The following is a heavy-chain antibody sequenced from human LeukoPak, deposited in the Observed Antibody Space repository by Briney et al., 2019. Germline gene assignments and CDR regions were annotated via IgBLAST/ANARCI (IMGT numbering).Heavy chain of an antibody. CDR2: INPNSGGT. V-gene: IGHV1-2*02. J-gene: IGHJ4*02. D-gene: IGHD1-26*01. Sequence: GASVKVSCKASGYTFTGYYMHWVRQAPGQGLEWMGWINPNSGGTNYAQKFQGRVTMTRDTSISTAYMELSRLRSDDTAVYYCAREEGVGAALFDYWGQGTLATVSS. CDR1: GYTFTGYY. CDR3: AREEGVGAALFDY.